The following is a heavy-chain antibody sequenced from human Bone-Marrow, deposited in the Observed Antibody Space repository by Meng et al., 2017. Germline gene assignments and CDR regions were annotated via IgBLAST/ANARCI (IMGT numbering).Heavy chain of an antibody. Sequence: SVKVSCKASGYTFTSYDINWVRQAPGQGLEWMGGIIPIFGTANYAQKFQGRVTITTDESTSTAYMELSSLRSEDTAVYYCANLWFGEYDAFDIWGQGTMVTVSS. J-gene: IGHJ3*02. V-gene: IGHV1-69*05. CDR1: GYTFTSYD. CDR2: IIPIFGTA. CDR3: ANLWFGEYDAFDI. D-gene: IGHD3-10*01.